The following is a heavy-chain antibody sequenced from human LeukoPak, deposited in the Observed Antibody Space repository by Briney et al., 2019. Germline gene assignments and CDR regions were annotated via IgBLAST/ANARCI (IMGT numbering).Heavy chain of an antibody. V-gene: IGHV3-72*01. CDR3: AREIGYCSSTSCYYYYYYMDV. D-gene: IGHD2-2*01. CDR1: GFTFSDHY. CDR2: VRNKPNTYTT. Sequence: GGSLRLSCAASGFTFSDHYMDWVRQAPGKGLEWVGRVRNKPNTYTTDYAASVKGRFTISRDDSKNSLYLQMNSLKTEDTAVYYCAREIGYCSSTSCYYYYYYMDVWGKGTTVTVSS. J-gene: IGHJ6*03.